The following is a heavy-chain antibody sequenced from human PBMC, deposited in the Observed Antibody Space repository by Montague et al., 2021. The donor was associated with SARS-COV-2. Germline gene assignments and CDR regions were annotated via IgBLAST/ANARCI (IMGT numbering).Heavy chain of an antibody. CDR3: ARDDYDILTGYYRSDY. D-gene: IGHD3-9*01. CDR1: GFTFSSYG. J-gene: IGHJ4*02. Sequence: SLRLSCAASGFTFSSYGMHWVRQAPGKGLEWVAVIWYDVSNKYXXXSXXXRFTISRDNSKNTLYLQMNSLRAEATAVYYCARDDYDILTGYYRSDYWGQGTLVTVSS. V-gene: IGHV3-33*01. CDR2: IWYDVSNK.